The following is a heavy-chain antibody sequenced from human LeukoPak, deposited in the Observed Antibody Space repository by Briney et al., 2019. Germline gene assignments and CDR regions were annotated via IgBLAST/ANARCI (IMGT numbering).Heavy chain of an antibody. CDR1: GFTFSNYG. V-gene: IGHV3-33*03. Sequence: PGGSLRLSCAASGFTFSNYGMHWVRQAPGKGLEWVAVIWSDASNQHYADSVKGRFTISRDNAKNTLYLQMNNLRADDTAVYYCAGGRLVATSKAVAIDYWGQGTLVTVSS. CDR3: AGGRLVATSKAVAIDY. CDR2: IWSDASNQ. D-gene: IGHD5-12*01. J-gene: IGHJ4*02.